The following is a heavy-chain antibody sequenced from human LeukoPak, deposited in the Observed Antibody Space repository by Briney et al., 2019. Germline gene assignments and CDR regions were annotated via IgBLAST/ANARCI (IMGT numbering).Heavy chain of an antibody. CDR1: GYSISSGYY. D-gene: IGHD3-10*01. J-gene: IGHJ4*02. CDR2: IYHSGST. CDR3: ARGRGSGSYWADY. Sequence: SETLSLTCTVSGYSISSGYYWGWIRQPPGKGPEWIGSIYHSGSTYYNPSLKSRVTISVDTSKNQFSLKLSSVTAADTAVYYCARGRGSGSYWADYWGQETLVTVSS. V-gene: IGHV4-38-2*02.